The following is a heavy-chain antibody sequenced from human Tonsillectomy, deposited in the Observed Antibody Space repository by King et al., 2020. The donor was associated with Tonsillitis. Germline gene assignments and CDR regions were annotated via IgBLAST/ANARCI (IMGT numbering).Heavy chain of an antibody. CDR2: ITNSGSYI. V-gene: IGHV3-21*01. CDR3: ARLYSSGWCDF. D-gene: IGHD6-19*01. J-gene: IGHJ4*02. CDR1: GFTFNTYS. Sequence: VQLVESGGGLVKPGGSLRLSCAASGFTFNTYSMTWVRQAPGKGLEWVSSITNSGSYIYYADSLKGRFITSRDNAKNSLYLQMSSLRVEDTAVYYCARLYSSGWCDFWGQGTLVTVSS.